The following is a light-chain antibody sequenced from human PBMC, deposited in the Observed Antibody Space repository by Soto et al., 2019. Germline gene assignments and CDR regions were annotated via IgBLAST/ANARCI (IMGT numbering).Light chain of an antibody. CDR1: QSVRSNY. V-gene: IGKV3-20*01. J-gene: IGKJ1*01. Sequence: EIVLTQSPGTLSSSPGERATLSCRASQSVRSNYLGWYQQKPGQAPRLLIYGASSRATGVPDRFSGSGSGTDFTLTISRLEPEDFAVYYCQQYGGSPLTFGQGTKVEVK. CDR3: QQYGGSPLT. CDR2: GAS.